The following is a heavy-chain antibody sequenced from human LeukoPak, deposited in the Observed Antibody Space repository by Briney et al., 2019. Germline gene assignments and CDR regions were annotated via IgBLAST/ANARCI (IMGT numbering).Heavy chain of an antibody. V-gene: IGHV1-2*02. CDR2: INPNSGGT. J-gene: IGHJ4*02. D-gene: IGHD1-26*01. CDR3: ARDRDSGSYRLTDY. Sequence: ASVKVSCKASGYTFTGYYMHWVRQAPGQGLEWMGWINPNSGGTNYAQKFQGRVTMTRDTSISTAYMELSRLRSDDTAVYYCARDRDSGSYRLTDYWGQGTLVTVSS. CDR1: GYTFTGYY.